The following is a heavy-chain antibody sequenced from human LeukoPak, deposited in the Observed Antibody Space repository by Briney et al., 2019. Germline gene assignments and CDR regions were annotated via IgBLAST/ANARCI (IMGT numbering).Heavy chain of an antibody. CDR2: INSNSGGT. J-gene: IGHJ4*02. V-gene: IGHV1-2*02. Sequence: ASVKVSRKASGYTFTCYYIHWVRQAPGQGLEWMGWINSNSGGTIYAQKFQGRVSMTRDTSISTAYMELSSLRSDDTAIYYCTREDYWGQGTLVTVSS. CDR3: TREDY. CDR1: GYTFTCYY.